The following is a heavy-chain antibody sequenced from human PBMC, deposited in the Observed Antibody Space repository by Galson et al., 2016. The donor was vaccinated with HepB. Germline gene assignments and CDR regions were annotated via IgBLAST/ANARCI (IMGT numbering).Heavy chain of an antibody. CDR2: IIPMFGMV. J-gene: IGHJ4*02. Sequence: SVKVSCKASGGTFSSHAINWVRQAPGHGLEWMGGIIPMFGMVTYPQRFKGRVTIAADESTTTAYMELSNLKSEDTAVYYCARGSPRAHTTVISGLWGQGTMVTVSS. V-gene: IGHV1-69*13. D-gene: IGHD4-17*01. CDR1: GGTFSSHA. CDR3: ARGSPRAHTTVISGL.